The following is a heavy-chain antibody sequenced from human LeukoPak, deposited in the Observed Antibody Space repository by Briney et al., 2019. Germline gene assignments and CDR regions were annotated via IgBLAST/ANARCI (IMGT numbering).Heavy chain of an antibody. CDR1: DDSITDENYN. CDR2: VYFSGSS. V-gene: IGHV4-39*07. CDR3: VRGNRADSGSHF. D-gene: IGHD6-19*01. J-gene: IGHJ4*02. Sequence: TSETLSLTCTVSDDSITDENYNWAWIRQPPGKGLEWIGNVYFSGSSHYNPTLKGRVAISVTSKNQFSLTLYYVTAADTAVYYCVRGNRADSGSHFWGQGTLVIVSS.